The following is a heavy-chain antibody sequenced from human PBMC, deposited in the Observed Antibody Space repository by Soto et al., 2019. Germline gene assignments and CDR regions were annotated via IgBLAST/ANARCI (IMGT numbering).Heavy chain of an antibody. CDR1: GFPFSAYN. CDR2: ITVGSSHI. J-gene: IGHJ4*02. Sequence: LRLSCTGSGFPFSAYNINWVRQAPGKGLEWVSSITVGSSHIYQPNSMKGRFTISRDDAKSSVYLQTDSLRDEDTALYYCSRSPEVGVRGAYWGQGTLVTVSS. V-gene: IGHV3-21*01. D-gene: IGHD3-16*01. CDR3: SRSPEVGVRGAY.